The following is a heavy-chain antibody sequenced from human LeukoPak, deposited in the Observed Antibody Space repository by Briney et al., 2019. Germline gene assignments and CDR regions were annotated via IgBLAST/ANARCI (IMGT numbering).Heavy chain of an antibody. CDR3: ARDPSYIPRSYQPLGWFVP. D-gene: IGHD2-2*01. Sequence: GGSLRLSCAASGFTFSSYWMSWVRQAPGKGLEWVANIKQDGSEKYYVDSVKGRFTISRDNAKNSLYLQMNSLRAEDTAVYYCARDPSYIPRSYQPLGWFVPWGQGTLVTVSS. CDR2: IKQDGSEK. J-gene: IGHJ5*02. CDR1: GFTFSSYW. V-gene: IGHV3-7*01.